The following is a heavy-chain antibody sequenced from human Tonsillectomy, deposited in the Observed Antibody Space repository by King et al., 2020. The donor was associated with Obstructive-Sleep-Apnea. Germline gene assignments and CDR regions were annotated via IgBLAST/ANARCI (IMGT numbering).Heavy chain of an antibody. Sequence: VQLVESGGGLVQPGRSLRLSCAASGFTFDDYAMHWVRQAPGKCLEWVSGISWNSGSIGYADSVKGRFTISRDNAKNSLYLQMNSLRAEDTALYYCAKERLRNWYFDLWGRGTLVTVSS. CDR2: ISWNSGSI. D-gene: IGHD4-17*01. CDR1: GFTFDDYA. CDR3: AKERLRNWYFDL. J-gene: IGHJ2*01. V-gene: IGHV3-9*01.